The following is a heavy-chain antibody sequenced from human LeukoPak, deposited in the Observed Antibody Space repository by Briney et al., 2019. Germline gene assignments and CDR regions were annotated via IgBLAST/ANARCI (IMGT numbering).Heavy chain of an antibody. V-gene: IGHV1-69*05. CDR3: ARDGESYPLYCSGGSCYSGNWFDP. CDR1: GGTFSSYA. CDR2: IIPIFGTA. Sequence: GASVKVSCKASGGTFSSYAISWVRQAPGQGLEWMGGIIPIFGTANYAQKFQGRVTMTRDTSISTAYMELSRLRSDDTAVYYCARDGESYPLYCSGGSCYSGNWFDPWGQGTLVTVSS. D-gene: IGHD2-15*01. J-gene: IGHJ5*02.